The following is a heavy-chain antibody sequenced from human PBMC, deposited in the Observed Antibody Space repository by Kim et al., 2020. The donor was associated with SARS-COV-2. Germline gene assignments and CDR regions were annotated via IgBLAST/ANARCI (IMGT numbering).Heavy chain of an antibody. V-gene: IGHV3-33*01. Sequence: GGSLRLSCAASGFTFSSYGMHWVRQAPGKGLEWVAVIWYDGSNKYYADSVKGRFTISRDNSKNTLYLQMNSLRAEDTAVYYCARDRANCSSTSCYTGAFDIWGQGTMVTVSS. J-gene: IGHJ3*02. D-gene: IGHD2-2*02. CDR2: IWYDGSNK. CDR1: GFTFSSYG. CDR3: ARDRANCSSTSCYTGAFDI.